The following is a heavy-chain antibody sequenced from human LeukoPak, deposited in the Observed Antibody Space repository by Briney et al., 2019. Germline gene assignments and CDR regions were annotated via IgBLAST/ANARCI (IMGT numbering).Heavy chain of an antibody. CDR1: GGTFSSYA. CDR2: IIPIFGTA. D-gene: IGHD6-19*01. CDR3: ARSSKVAVAGTGEYFQH. J-gene: IGHJ1*01. V-gene: IGHV1-69*01. Sequence: SVTVSCKASGGTFSSYAISWVRKAPGQGLEWTGGIIPIFGTANYAQKFQGRVTITADESTSTAYMELSILRSEDTAVYYCARSSKVAVAGTGEYFQHWGQGTLVTVSS.